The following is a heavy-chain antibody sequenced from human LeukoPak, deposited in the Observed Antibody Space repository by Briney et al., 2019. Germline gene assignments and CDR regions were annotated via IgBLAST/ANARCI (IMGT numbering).Heavy chain of an antibody. Sequence: PSETLSLTCTVSGGSISSSSYYWGWIRQPPGKGLEWIGSIYYSGSTYYNPSLKSRVTISVDTSKNQFSLKLSSVTAADTAVYYCARVVGEIWRREFHYYMDVWGKGTTVTVSS. V-gene: IGHV4-39*01. CDR1: GGSISSSSYY. CDR2: IYYSGST. J-gene: IGHJ6*03. D-gene: IGHD2-15*01. CDR3: ARVVGEIWRREFHYYMDV.